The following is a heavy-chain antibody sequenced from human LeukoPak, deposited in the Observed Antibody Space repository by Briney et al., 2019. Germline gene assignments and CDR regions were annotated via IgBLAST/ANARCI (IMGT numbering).Heavy chain of an antibody. CDR3: AKDYSSWSGYYFDF. J-gene: IGHJ4*02. CDR1: GFTFSSFA. D-gene: IGHD3-3*01. CDR2: ISSSGDTT. V-gene: IGHV3-23*01. Sequence: GGSLRLSCTASGFTFSSFAMSWVRQAPGKGLEWVSGISSSGDTTYYADSVKGRFTISRDNSKKTMYLQMRRLRAEDTAVYYCAKDYSSWSGYYFDFWGQGILVTVSS.